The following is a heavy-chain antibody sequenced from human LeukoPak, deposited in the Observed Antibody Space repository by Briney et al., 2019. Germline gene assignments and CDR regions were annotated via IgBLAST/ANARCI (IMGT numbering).Heavy chain of an antibody. J-gene: IGHJ4*02. CDR2: ISGYNGNT. CDR3: ATSLPLTTVVTLFAMGY. V-gene: IGHV1-18*01. D-gene: IGHD4-23*01. CDR1: GYTFTSYG. Sequence: GASVKVSCKASGYTFTSYGISWVRLAPGQGREWMGWISGYNGNTNYAQKLQGRVTMTEDTSTDTAYMELSSLRSEDTAVYYCATSLPLTTVVTLFAMGYWGQGTLVTVSS.